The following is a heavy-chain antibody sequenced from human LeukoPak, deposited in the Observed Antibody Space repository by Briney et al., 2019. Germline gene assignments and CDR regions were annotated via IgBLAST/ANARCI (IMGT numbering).Heavy chain of an antibody. D-gene: IGHD7-27*01. J-gene: IGHJ6*03. CDR3: ARSELGYYYYYMDV. Sequence: PGGSLRLSCAASGFTFTTYGMHWVRQSPGKGLEWVAFIRFDGSNKYYAYSVKGRFTVSRDNSKNTLYLQMNSLRAEDSAVYYCARSELGYYYYYMDVWGKGTTVTVSS. V-gene: IGHV3-30*02. CDR1: GFTFTTYG. CDR2: IRFDGSNK.